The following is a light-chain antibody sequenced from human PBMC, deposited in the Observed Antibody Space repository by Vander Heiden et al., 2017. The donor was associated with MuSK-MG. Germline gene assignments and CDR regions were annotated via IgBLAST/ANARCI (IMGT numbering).Light chain of an antibody. J-gene: IGLJ2*01. CDR1: SSNIGTGYD. Sequence: SELTQPPSVSGAPGQRVAISCTGSSSNIGTGYDVHWYQQVPRTAPRLLIYTNNNRPSGVPDRFSGSKSGTSASLAITGLQAEDEADYYCQSYDSSLSAVVFGGGTKVTVL. V-gene: IGLV1-40*01. CDR2: TNN. CDR3: QSYDSSLSAVV.